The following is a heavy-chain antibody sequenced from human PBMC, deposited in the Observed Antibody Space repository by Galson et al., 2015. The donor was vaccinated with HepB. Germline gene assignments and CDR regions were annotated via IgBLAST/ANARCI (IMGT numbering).Heavy chain of an antibody. CDR1: GFTFDNYA. D-gene: IGHD3-10*02. J-gene: IGHJ4*02. V-gene: IGHV3-9*01. Sequence: SLRLSCAASGFTFDNYAMHWVRQVPGRGLEWVSGISWNSGYIDYADSVRGRFTISRDNAKNSLYLQMNSLRDEDTALYYCAKDTEPIPMFYFAFWGQGTLVTASS. CDR2: ISWNSGYI. CDR3: AKDTEPIPMFYFAF.